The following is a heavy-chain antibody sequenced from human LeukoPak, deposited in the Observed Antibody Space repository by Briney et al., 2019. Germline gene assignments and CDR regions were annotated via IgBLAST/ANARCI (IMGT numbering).Heavy chain of an antibody. CDR2: IKQDGSEK. D-gene: IGHD3-22*01. CDR1: GFTFSSYW. Sequence: GGSLRLSCAASGFTFSSYWMSWVRQAPGKGLEWVANIKQDGSEKYYVDSVKGRFTISRDNAKNTVYLQMNSLRAEDTAVYYCARARDLDDSSGYSFDYWGQGILVTVSS. V-gene: IGHV3-7*01. CDR3: ARARDLDDSSGYSFDY. J-gene: IGHJ4*02.